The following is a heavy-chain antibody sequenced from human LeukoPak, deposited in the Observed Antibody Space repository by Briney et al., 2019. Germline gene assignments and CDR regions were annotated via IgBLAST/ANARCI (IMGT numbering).Heavy chain of an antibody. V-gene: IGHV4-39*01. D-gene: IGHD3-10*01. J-gene: IGHJ4*02. CDR2: IHYSGTT. CDR1: GGSISDNDYS. CDR3: ARRYYFVSGSYYPFDF. Sequence: PSETLSLTCNVSGGSISDNDYSWDWIRQPPGKGLEWMGCIHYSGTTYSNPSLKSRISISVDTSKSQSSLKLRSVTAADTAAYYCARRYYFVSGSYYPFDFWGQGTLVTASS.